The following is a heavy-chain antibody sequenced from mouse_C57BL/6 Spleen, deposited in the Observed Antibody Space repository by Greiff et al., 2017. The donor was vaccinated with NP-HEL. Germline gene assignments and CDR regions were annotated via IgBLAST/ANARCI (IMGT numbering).Heavy chain of an antibody. V-gene: IGHV1-82*01. CDR3: ARDLLLRSYYAMDY. J-gene: IGHJ4*01. CDR2: ISPGDGDT. CDR1: GYAFSSSW. Sequence: VQLQQSGPELVKPGASVKISCKASGYAFSSSWMNWVKQRPGKGLEWIGRISPGDGDTNYNGKFKGKATLTADKSSSTAYMQLSSLTSEDSAVCFCARDLLLRSYYAMDYWGQGTSVTVSS. D-gene: IGHD1-1*01.